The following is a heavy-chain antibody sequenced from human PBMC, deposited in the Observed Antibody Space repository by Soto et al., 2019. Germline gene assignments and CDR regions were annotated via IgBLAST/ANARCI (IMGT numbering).Heavy chain of an antibody. Sequence: SETLSLTCAVYGESLSASYWSWIRQPPEKGLEWIGDISHSGSADYNPSLKSRVSISIDKSKNQFSLNLSSVTAADTAVYYCARRSRITMIVVPYTWFDPWGPGTLVTVSS. CDR1: GESLSASY. CDR2: ISHSGSA. V-gene: IGHV4-34*01. J-gene: IGHJ5*02. D-gene: IGHD3-22*01. CDR3: ARRSRITMIVVPYTWFDP.